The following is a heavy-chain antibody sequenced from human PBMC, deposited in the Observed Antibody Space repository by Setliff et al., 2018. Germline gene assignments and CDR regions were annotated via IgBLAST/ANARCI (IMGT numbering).Heavy chain of an antibody. D-gene: IGHD3-10*01. CDR1: GGSITSRSYY. CDR2: IYYSGTT. CDR3: GKPTWSGEVSSTLAFWFEY. J-gene: IGHJ5*01. Sequence: SETLSLTCSVSGGSITSRSYYWGWIRQSPGKGLEWLGPIYYSGTTYYNSSLRSRVAISTDTSKNEFSLRLSSVTAADTAVYYCGKPTWSGEVSSTLAFWFEYWGQGTLVTVSS. V-gene: IGHV4-39*01.